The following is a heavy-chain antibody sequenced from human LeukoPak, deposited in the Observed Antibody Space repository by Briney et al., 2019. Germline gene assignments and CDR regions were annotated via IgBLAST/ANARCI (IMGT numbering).Heavy chain of an antibody. V-gene: IGHV4-4*02. CDR3: ARVGGYYDSSGYLQRDAFDI. Sequence: SETLSLTCAVSGGSISTINWWTWVRQPPGKGPEWIGEIYHSGSTNYNPSLKSRVTISVDKSKDQFSLKMSSVTAADTAVYYCARVGGYYDSSGYLQRDAFDIWGQGTMVTVSS. CDR2: IYHSGST. D-gene: IGHD3-22*01. CDR1: GGSISTINW. J-gene: IGHJ3*02.